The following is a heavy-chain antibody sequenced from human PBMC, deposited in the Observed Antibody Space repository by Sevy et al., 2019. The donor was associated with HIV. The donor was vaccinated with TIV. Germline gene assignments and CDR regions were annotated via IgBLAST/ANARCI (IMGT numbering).Heavy chain of an antibody. Sequence: GSLRLSCAASGFTFSSYGMHWVRQAPGKGLEWVAVIWYDGSNKYYADSVKGRFTISRDNSKNTLYLQMNSLRAEDTAVYYCAREVVGATNYYYYGMDVWGQGTTVTVSS. CDR3: AREVVGATNYYYYGMDV. CDR1: GFTFSSYG. CDR2: IWYDGSNK. J-gene: IGHJ6*02. V-gene: IGHV3-33*01. D-gene: IGHD1-26*01.